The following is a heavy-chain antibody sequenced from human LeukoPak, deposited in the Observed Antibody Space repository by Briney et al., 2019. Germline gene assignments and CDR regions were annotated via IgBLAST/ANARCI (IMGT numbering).Heavy chain of an antibody. CDR3: ARKRTDGYISYYFDY. V-gene: IGHV1-18*01. Sequence: GASVKVSCKASGYTFTSYGISWVRQAPGQGLEWMGWIGAYNGNTNYAQKLQGRVTMTRDTSTSTLYMELSSLRYEDTAVYYCARKRTDGYISYYFDYWGQGTLVTVSS. CDR1: GYTFTSYG. J-gene: IGHJ4*02. CDR2: IGAYNGNT. D-gene: IGHD5-24*01.